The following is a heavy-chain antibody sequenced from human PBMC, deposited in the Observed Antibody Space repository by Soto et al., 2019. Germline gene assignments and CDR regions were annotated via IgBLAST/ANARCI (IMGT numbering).Heavy chain of an antibody. CDR2: INHSGST. CDR3: ARAAGGSHEADY. CDR1: GGSFSGYY. V-gene: IGHV4-34*01. J-gene: IGHJ4*02. Sequence: QVQLQQWGAGLLKPSETLSLTCAVYGGSFSGYYWSWIRQPQGKGLEWIGEINHSGSTNYNPSLKSRVTISVDTSKNQFSLKLSSVTAADTAVYYCARAAGGSHEADYWGQGTLVTVSS. D-gene: IGHD1-26*01.